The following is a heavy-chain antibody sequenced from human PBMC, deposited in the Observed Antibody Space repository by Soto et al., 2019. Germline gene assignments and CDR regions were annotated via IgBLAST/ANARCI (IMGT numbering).Heavy chain of an antibody. D-gene: IGHD7-27*01. CDR2: IWYDGSNK. J-gene: IGHJ6*02. CDR1: GFTFSSYG. V-gene: IGHV3-33*01. CDR3: ARDGSNWGYYYYGMDV. Sequence: QVQLVESGGGVVQPGRSLRLSCAASGFTFSSYGMHWVRQAPGKGLEWVAVIWYDGSNKYYADSVKGRFTISRDNSKNXLYLQMNSLRAEDTAVYYCARDGSNWGYYYYGMDVWGQGTTVTVSS.